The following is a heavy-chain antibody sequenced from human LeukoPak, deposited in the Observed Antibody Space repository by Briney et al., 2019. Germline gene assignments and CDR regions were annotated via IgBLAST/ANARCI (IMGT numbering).Heavy chain of an antibody. CDR3: ARVVDSGWRSDAFDI. CDR2: ISSSSSYI. D-gene: IGHD6-19*01. V-gene: IGHV3-21*01. CDR1: GFTFSRYS. J-gene: IGHJ3*02. Sequence: GGSLRLSCAASGFTFSRYSMNWVRQAPGKGLECVSSISSSSSYIYYADSLKGRFTISRDNAKNSLYLQMNSLRAEDTAVYYCARVVDSGWRSDAFDIWGQGTMVTVSS.